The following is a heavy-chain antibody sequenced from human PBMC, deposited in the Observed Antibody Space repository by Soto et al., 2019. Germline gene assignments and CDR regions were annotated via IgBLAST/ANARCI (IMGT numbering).Heavy chain of an antibody. D-gene: IGHD4-17*01. CDR2: IYYSGST. J-gene: IGHJ5*02. CDR1: GGSISSGGYY. Sequence: KPSETLSLTCTVSGGSISSGGYYWSWIRQHPGKGLEWIGYIYYSGSTYYNPSLKSRVTISVDTSKNQFSLKLSSVTAADTAVYYCATDQDYGGEGGWFDPWGQGTLVTVSS. V-gene: IGHV4-31*03. CDR3: ATDQDYGGEGGWFDP.